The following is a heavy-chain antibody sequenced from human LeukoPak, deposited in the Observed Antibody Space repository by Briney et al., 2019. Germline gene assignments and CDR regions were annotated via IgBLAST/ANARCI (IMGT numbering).Heavy chain of an antibody. V-gene: IGHV6-1*01. Sequence: SQTLSLTRAFSGDSVSSNSTAWNWIRQSPSRGLEWLGRTYYRSKWYNDYTVSVKSRITFNPDTSKNQFSLHLNSVTPEDTAVYYCARKRLSADSFDIWGQGTLVTVSS. D-gene: IGHD4/OR15-4a*01. J-gene: IGHJ3*02. CDR2: TYYRSKWYN. CDR1: GDSVSSNSTA. CDR3: ARKRLSADSFDI.